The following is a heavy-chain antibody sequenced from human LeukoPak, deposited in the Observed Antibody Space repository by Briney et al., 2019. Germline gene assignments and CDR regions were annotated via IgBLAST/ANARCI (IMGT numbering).Heavy chain of an antibody. CDR1: GYTFSVYY. J-gene: IGHJ4*02. Sequence: ASVKVSCKASGYTFSVYYIQWVRQAPGQGLEWMGWINPNSGGTNYAQKFQGRVTMTRDTSISTAYMELSRLRSDDTAVYYCARERRGGSWYYFDYWGQGTLVTVSS. D-gene: IGHD6-13*01. CDR3: ARERRGGSWYYFDY. CDR2: INPNSGGT. V-gene: IGHV1-2*02.